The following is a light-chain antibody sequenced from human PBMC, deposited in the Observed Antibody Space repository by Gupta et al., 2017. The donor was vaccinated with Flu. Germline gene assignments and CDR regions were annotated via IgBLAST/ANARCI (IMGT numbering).Light chain of an antibody. CDR3: MQSLEFPPLT. CDR2: EAF. V-gene: IGKV2D-29*01. Sequence: TPGQPASLSCKSSQTRRHTDGKTYLNWDRQRPGLPPQLLIYEAFNRFSGVSDRISGSGSGTEFILNISRVEAEDVGVYFCMQSLEFPPLTFGGGTKMET. J-gene: IGKJ4*01. CDR1: QTRRHTDGKTY.